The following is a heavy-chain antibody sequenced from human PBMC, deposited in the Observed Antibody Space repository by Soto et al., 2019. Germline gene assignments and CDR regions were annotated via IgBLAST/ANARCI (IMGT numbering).Heavy chain of an antibody. CDR1: GYTFTGYY. Sequence: RASVKVSCKASGYTFTGYYMHWVRQAPGQGLEWMGWINPNSGGTNYAQKFQGRVTMTRDTSISTAYMELSRLRSDDTAVYYCARDKYSYGYHYYYGMDVWGQGTTVTVSS. J-gene: IGHJ6*02. CDR2: INPNSGGT. D-gene: IGHD5-18*01. V-gene: IGHV1-2*02. CDR3: ARDKYSYGYHYYYGMDV.